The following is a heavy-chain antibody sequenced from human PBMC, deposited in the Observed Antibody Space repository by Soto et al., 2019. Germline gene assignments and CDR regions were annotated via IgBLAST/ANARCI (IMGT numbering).Heavy chain of an antibody. CDR3: ARGGGYDSFDY. Sequence: SETLSLTCTVSGASISYGGFSWSWIRQSPGKGLEWIGYISHLESTYFHPSFKSRLTISIDRTRNQFSLKLSSVTAADMAVYYCARGGGYDSFDYWGQGVLVTV. J-gene: IGHJ4*02. CDR2: ISHLEST. CDR1: GASISYGGFS. D-gene: IGHD5-12*01. V-gene: IGHV4-30-2*06.